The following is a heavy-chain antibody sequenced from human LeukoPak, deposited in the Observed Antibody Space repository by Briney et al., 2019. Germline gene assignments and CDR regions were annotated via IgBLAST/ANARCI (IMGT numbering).Heavy chain of an antibody. CDR1: GFTFRSSG. V-gene: IGHV3-7*01. J-gene: IGHJ4*02. D-gene: IGHD6-13*01. Sequence: GGSLRLSCVASGFTFRSSGMHWGCQAPGKGLGWGANIKQDGSEKYYVDSVKVRFTISRDNAKNSLYLQMNSLRAEDTAVYYCATQPWEQLVLGARGYFDYWGQGTLVTVSS. CDR3: ATQPWEQLVLGARGYFDY. CDR2: IKQDGSEK.